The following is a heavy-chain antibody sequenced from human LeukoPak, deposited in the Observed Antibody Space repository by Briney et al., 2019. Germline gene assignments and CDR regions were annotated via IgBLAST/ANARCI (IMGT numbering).Heavy chain of an antibody. CDR1: GGSISSSNW. J-gene: IGHJ4*02. D-gene: IGHD5-12*01. CDR2: IYHSGRI. V-gene: IGHV4-4*02. Sequence: SGTLSLTCAVSGGSISSSNWWSWVRQPPGKGLEWIGEIYHSGRINYNPSLKSRVTISVDKSKNQFSLKLTSVTAADTAVYYCARNRYSGYDFDYWGQGTLVTVSS. CDR3: ARNRYSGYDFDY.